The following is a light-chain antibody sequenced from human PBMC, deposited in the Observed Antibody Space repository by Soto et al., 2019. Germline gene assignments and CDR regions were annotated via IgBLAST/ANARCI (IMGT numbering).Light chain of an antibody. J-gene: IGKJ1*01. CDR3: QQYGNSPRT. CDR1: QSVSSNF. V-gene: IGKV3-20*01. CDR2: GAS. Sequence: PGDRATLSCRASQSVSSNFLAWYQQKPGQAPRLLISGASSRATGIPDRFSGSGSGTDFTLTISRLEPEDFAVYYCQQYGNSPRTFGQGTKVEIK.